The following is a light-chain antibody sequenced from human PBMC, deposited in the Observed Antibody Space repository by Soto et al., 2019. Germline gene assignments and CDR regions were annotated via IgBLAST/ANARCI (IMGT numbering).Light chain of an antibody. J-gene: IGLJ1*01. V-gene: IGLV3-21*01. CDR2: YDS. Sequence: SYELTQSPSGSVAPGQTATITCGGNNIGSKSVNWYQHKAGQAPVLVMSYDSDRPSGIPERFSGSNSGNSATLTLSRVESGDEAHYYCQVWDTSSDHHVFGSGTKLTLL. CDR1: NIGSKS. CDR3: QVWDTSSDHHV.